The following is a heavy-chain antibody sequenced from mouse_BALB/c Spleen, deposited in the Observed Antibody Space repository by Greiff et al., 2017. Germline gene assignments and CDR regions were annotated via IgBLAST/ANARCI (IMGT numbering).Heavy chain of an antibody. Sequence: VNVVESGAELVKPGASVKLSCKASGYTFTEYTIHWVKQRSGQGLEWIGWFYPGSGSIKYNEKFKDKATLTADKSSSTVYMELSRLTSEDSAVYFCARHGSYYGSSLYYYAMDYWGQGTSVTVSS. V-gene: IGHV1-62-2*01. CDR1: GYTFTEYT. D-gene: IGHD1-1*01. CDR3: ARHGSYYGSSLYYYAMDY. J-gene: IGHJ4*01. CDR2: FYPGSGSI.